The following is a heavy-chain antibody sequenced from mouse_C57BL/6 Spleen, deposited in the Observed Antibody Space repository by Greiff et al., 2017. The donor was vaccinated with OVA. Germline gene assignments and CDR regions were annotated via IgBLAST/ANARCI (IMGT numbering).Heavy chain of an antibody. Sequence: EVHLVESGGGLVKPGGSLKLSCAASGFTFSSYAMSWVRQTPEKRLEWVATISDGGSYTYSPDNVKGRFTISRENAKNNLYLQMSHLKSEDTAMYYCARDDGLRRGSFDYWGQGTTLTVSS. CDR1: GFTFSSYA. D-gene: IGHD2-4*01. V-gene: IGHV5-4*01. CDR2: ISDGGSYT. CDR3: ARDDGLRRGSFDY. J-gene: IGHJ2*01.